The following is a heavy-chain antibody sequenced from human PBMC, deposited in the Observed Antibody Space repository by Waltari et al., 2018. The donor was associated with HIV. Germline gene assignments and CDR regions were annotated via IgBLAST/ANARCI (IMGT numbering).Heavy chain of an antibody. CDR3: ARHRGESVSDAFDM. J-gene: IGHJ3*02. CDR2: MYYSGST. Sequence: QLQLQESGPGLVKPSETLSLTCTVSGASISSSSSYWGWIRQTPGKGLEWIGSMYYSGSTYYNPSLKSRVSISVATSKNQFSLKLSSVTAADTAVYYCARHRGESVSDAFDMWGQGTMVTVSS. D-gene: IGHD2-8*01. CDR1: GASISSSSSY. V-gene: IGHV4-39*01.